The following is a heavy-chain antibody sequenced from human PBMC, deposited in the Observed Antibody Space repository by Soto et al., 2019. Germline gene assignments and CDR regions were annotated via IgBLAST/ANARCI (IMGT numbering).Heavy chain of an antibody. D-gene: IGHD3-3*01. CDR1: GGTFSSYA. V-gene: IGHV1-69*13. CDR2: IIPIFGTA. Sequence: SVKVSCKASGGTFSSYAISWVRQAPGQGLEWMGGIIPIFGTANYAQKFQGRVTITADESTSTAYMELSSLRSEDTAVYYCARAVGRDFWSGPTILDNWFDPWGQGTLVTVSS. J-gene: IGHJ5*02. CDR3: ARAVGRDFWSGPTILDNWFDP.